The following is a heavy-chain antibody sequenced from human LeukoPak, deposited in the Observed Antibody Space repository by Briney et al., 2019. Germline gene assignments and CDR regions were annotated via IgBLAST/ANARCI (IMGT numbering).Heavy chain of an antibody. V-gene: IGHV3-23*01. CDR2: ISGSGGST. D-gene: IGHD6-19*01. CDR3: AKHIAVAGPGDY. CDR1: GFTFSSYA. Sequence: GSLRLSCAASGFTFSSYAMSWVRQAPGKGLEWVSAISGSGGSTYYADSVKGRFTISRDNSKNTLYLQMNSPRAEDTAVYYCAKHIAVAGPGDYWGQGTLVTVSS. J-gene: IGHJ4*02.